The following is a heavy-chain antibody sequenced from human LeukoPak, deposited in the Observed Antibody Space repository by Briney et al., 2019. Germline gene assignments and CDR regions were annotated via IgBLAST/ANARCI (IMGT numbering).Heavy chain of an antibody. J-gene: IGHJ3*02. CDR2: IIPIFGTA. CDR1: GGTFSSYA. V-gene: IGHV1-69*13. Sequence: SVKVSCKASGGTFSSYAISRVRQAPRQGLEWMGGIIPIFGTANYAQKFQGRVTITADESTSTAYMELSSLRSEDTAVYYCARERRVGVDAAFDIWGQGTMVTVSS. D-gene: IGHD1-26*01. CDR3: ARERRVGVDAAFDI.